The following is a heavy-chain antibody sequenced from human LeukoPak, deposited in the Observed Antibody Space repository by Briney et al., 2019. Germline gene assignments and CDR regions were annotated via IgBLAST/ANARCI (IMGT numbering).Heavy chain of an antibody. CDR1: GGSISTGGYA. V-gene: IGHV4-30-2*01. D-gene: IGHD3-10*01. CDR2: IYDDGSS. CDR3: ASTDLWDWFDP. Sequence: SETLSLTCGVSGGSISTGGYAWSWIRQPPGKGLEYIGYIYDDGSSYYNPSLKSRVTISLDKSQNQFSLKLSSVTAADTAVYYCASTDLWDWFDPWGQGTLVTVSS. J-gene: IGHJ5*02.